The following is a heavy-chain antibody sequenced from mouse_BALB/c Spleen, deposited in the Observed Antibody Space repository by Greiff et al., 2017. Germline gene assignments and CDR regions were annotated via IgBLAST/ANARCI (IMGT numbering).Heavy chain of an antibody. Sequence: EVQGVESGGGLVKPGGSLKLSCAASGFTFSSYAMSWVRQTPEKRLEWVASISSGGSTYYPDSVKGRFTISRDNARNILYLQMSSLRSEDTAMYYCARGRHRYDQAWFAYWGQGTLVTVSA. J-gene: IGHJ3*01. CDR2: ISSGGST. V-gene: IGHV5-6-5*01. CDR3: ARGRHRYDQAWFAY. D-gene: IGHD2-14*01. CDR1: GFTFSSYA.